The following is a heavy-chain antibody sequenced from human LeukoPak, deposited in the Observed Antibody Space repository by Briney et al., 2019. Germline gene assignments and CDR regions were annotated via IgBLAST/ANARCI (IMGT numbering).Heavy chain of an antibody. J-gene: IGHJ4*02. D-gene: IGHD3-22*01. CDR3: TRDVPRSSGYPDN. Sequence: SETLSLTCAVSGGSLSSSNWWSWVRQPPGKGLEWIGEIYHSGSTNYNPSLKSRVAISVDTSKNQFSLTVSSVTAADTAVYYCTRDVPRSSGYPDNWGQGTLVTVSS. V-gene: IGHV4-4*02. CDR1: GGSLSSSNW. CDR2: IYHSGST.